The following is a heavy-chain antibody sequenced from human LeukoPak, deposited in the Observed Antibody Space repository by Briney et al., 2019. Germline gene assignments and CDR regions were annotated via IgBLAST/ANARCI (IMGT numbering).Heavy chain of an antibody. Sequence: SETLSLTCSVSGYSISSGYYWGWIRQPPGKGLEWIGSIYYSGSTYYNPSLKSRVTISVDTSKNQFSLKLSSVTAADTAVYYCARDTMSMVRGVFLFDYWGQGTLVTVSS. CDR2: IYYSGST. V-gene: IGHV4-38-2*02. CDR3: ARDTMSMVRGVFLFDY. J-gene: IGHJ4*02. CDR1: GYSISSGYY. D-gene: IGHD3-10*01.